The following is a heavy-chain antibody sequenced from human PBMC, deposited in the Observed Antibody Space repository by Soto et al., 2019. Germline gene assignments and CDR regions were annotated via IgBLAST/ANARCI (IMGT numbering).Heavy chain of an antibody. CDR1: GDSVSSNSAA. CDR2: TYYRSKWYN. J-gene: IGHJ4*02. Sequence: QTLSLTCAISGDSVSSNSAAWNWIRQSPSRGLEWLGRTYYRSKWYNDYAVSVKSRITINPDTSKNQFSLQLNSVTAADTAVYYCARGNGYYETSGDFNSWGQGALVTVSS. D-gene: IGHD3-22*01. CDR3: ARGNGYYETSGDFNS. V-gene: IGHV6-1*01.